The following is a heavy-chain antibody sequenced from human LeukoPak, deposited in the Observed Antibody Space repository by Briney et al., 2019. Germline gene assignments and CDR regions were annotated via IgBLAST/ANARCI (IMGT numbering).Heavy chain of an antibody. CDR1: GGSFSGYY. Sequence: SETLSLTCAVYGGSFSGYYWSWIRQPPGKGLGWIGEINHSGSTNYNPSLKSRGTISVDTSKNQFSLKLSSVTAADTAVYYCARGLDAFDIWGQGTRVTVSS. J-gene: IGHJ3*02. CDR3: ARGLDAFDI. CDR2: INHSGST. V-gene: IGHV4-34*01.